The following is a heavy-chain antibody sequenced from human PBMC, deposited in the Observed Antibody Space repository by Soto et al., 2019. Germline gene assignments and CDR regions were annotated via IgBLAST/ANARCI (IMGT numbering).Heavy chain of an antibody. V-gene: IGHV1-46*03. CDR2: INPSGGST. Sequence: ASVKVSCKASGYTFTSYYMHWVRQAPGQGLEWMGIINPSGGSTSYAQKFQGRGTMTRDTSTSTVYMELSSLGSEDTAVYYCARDRAESDLADSLVYDFWSGYHDYYYYYMDVWGKGTTVTVSS. D-gene: IGHD3-3*01. CDR1: GYTFTSYY. J-gene: IGHJ6*03. CDR3: ARDRAESDLADSLVYDFWSGYHDYYYYYMDV.